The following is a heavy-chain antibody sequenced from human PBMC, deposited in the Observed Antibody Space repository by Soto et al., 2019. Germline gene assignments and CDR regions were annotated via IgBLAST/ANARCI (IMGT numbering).Heavy chain of an antibody. CDR1: GGSISSSSYY. Sequence: SETLSLTCTVSGGSISSSSYYWGWIRQPPGKGLEWIGSIYYSGSTYYNPSLKSRVTISVDTSKNQFSLKLSSVTAADTAVYYCARSGSSWYGRFDYWGQGTLVT. CDR3: ARSGSSWYGRFDY. D-gene: IGHD6-13*01. CDR2: IYYSGST. J-gene: IGHJ4*02. V-gene: IGHV4-39*01.